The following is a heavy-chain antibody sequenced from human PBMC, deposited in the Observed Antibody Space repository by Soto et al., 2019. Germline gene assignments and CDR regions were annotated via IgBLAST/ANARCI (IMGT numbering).Heavy chain of an antibody. V-gene: IGHV3-48*01. Sequence: EVQLVESGGGLVQPGGSLRLSCAASGFTFSSYSMNWVRQAPGKGLEWVSYISSSSSTIYYADSVKGRFTISRDNAKNPLYLQMNSLRAEDTAVYYCAREGAAARQTGPDYWGQGTLVTVSS. CDR3: AREGAAARQTGPDY. CDR1: GFTFSSYS. CDR2: ISSSSSTI. J-gene: IGHJ4*02. D-gene: IGHD6-13*01.